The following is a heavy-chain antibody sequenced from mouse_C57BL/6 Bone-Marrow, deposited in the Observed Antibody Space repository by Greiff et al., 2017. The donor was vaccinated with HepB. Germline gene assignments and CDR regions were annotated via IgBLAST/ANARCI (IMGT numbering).Heavy chain of an antibody. Sequence: QVQLRQSGAELVRPGASVTLSCKASGYTFTDYEMHWVKQTPVHGLEWIGAIDPETGGTAYNQKFKGKAILTADKSSSPAYMELRSLTSEDSAVYYCTRLPLYPNYAMDYWGQGTSVTVSS. CDR3: TRLPLYPNYAMDY. CDR2: IDPETGGT. J-gene: IGHJ4*01. CDR1: GYTFTDYE. V-gene: IGHV1-15*01. D-gene: IGHD2-12*01.